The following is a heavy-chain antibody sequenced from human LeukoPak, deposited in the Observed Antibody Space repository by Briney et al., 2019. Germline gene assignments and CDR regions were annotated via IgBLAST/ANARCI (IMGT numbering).Heavy chain of an antibody. D-gene: IGHD3-3*01. V-gene: IGHV3-74*01. CDR1: GFTFSSYW. CDR2: VNSDGTST. J-gene: IGHJ4*02. Sequence: GGSLRLSCAASGFTFSSYWMFWVRQAPGKGLVWVSRVNSDGTSTNYADSVKGRFTVSRDNAKNTLYLQMNSLRAEDTAVYYCANGDFYYFDYWGQGTLVTVSS. CDR3: ANGDFYYFDY.